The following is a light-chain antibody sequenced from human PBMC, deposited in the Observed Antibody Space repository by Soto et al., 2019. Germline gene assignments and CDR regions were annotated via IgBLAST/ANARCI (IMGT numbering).Light chain of an antibody. V-gene: IGLV2-23*01. J-gene: IGLJ3*02. Sequence: QSGLTQPASVSGSPGQSITISCTGSNGDVGMYNLVSWYQLHPGKAPKLIIYETNTRPPGVSIRFSGSKSGNTASLTVSGLQTEDEADYFCCSYSTGDTFWVFGGGTKLTVL. CDR3: CSYSTGDTFWV. CDR1: NGDVGMYNL. CDR2: ETN.